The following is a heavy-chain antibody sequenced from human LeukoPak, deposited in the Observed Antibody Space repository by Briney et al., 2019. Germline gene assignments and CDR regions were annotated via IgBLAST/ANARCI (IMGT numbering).Heavy chain of an antibody. CDR3: TTDSGPGISLFDY. D-gene: IGHD3-10*01. V-gene: IGHV3-15*01. Sequence: GGSLRLSCAASGFTFSSYAMSWVRQAPGKGLEWVGRIKSKTDGGTTDYAAPVKGRFTISRDDSKNTLYLQMNSLKTEDTAVYYCTTDSGPGISLFDYWGQGTLVTVSS. CDR2: IKSKTDGGTT. CDR1: GFTFSSYA. J-gene: IGHJ4*02.